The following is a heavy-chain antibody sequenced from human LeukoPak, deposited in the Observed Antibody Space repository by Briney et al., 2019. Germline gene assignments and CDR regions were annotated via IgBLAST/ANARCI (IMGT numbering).Heavy chain of an antibody. CDR3: ARVLRAATWRYPMDY. V-gene: IGHV4-34*01. CDR2: INHSGST. D-gene: IGHD3-9*01. J-gene: IGHJ4*02. Sequence: SETLSLTCAVYGGSFSGYYWSWIRQPPGKGLEWIGEINHSGSTNYNPSLKSRVTISVDTSKNQFSLKLSPVTAADTAVYYCARVLRAATWRYPMDYWGQGTLVTVSS. CDR1: GGSFSGYY.